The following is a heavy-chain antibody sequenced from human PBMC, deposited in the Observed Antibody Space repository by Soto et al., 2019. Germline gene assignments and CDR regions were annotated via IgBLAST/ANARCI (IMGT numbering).Heavy chain of an antibody. CDR2: INPNSGGT. D-gene: IGHD3-10*01. CDR3: AREFSYGPNWFDP. V-gene: IGHV1-2*04. CDR1: GYTFTGYY. Sequence: GPSVKVSCKASGYTFTGYYMHWVRQAPGQGLEWMGWINPNSGGTNYAQKFQGWVTMTRDTSISTAYMELSRLRSDDTAVYYCAREFSYGPNWFDPWGQGTLVTVSS. J-gene: IGHJ5*02.